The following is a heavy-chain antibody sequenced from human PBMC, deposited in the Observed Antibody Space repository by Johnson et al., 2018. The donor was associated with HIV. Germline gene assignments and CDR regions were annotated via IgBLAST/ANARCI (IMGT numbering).Heavy chain of an antibody. D-gene: IGHD6-19*01. J-gene: IGHJ3*02. CDR2: SSNGGST. CDR3: ARDSEDSSGFGAFDI. V-gene: IGHV3-64*01. Sequence: SSNGGSTYYANSVKGSFTISRDNSKNTLYLQMGSLRAEDMAVYYCARDSEDSSGFGAFDIWGQGTMVTVSS.